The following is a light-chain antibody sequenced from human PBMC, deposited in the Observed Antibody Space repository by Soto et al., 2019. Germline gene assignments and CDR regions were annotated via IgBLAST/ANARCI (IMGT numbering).Light chain of an antibody. CDR2: GAS. CDR3: QRSYGSPPWT. Sequence: DIQVTQSPSSLSSSVGDRVTITCRASQTISIFLNWYQQKPGKAPKLLIYGASTLQGGVPSRFSGSGSGTDFTLTISRLQPEDFATYYCQRSYGSPPWTFGQGTKVDTK. V-gene: IGKV1-39*01. CDR1: QTISIF. J-gene: IGKJ1*01.